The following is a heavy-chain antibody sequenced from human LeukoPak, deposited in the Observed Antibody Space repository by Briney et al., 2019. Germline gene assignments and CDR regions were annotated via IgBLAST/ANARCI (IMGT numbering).Heavy chain of an antibody. CDR1: GFTFSSYW. CDR2: IKPDGSEK. Sequence: PGGSLRLSCAASGFTFSSYWMSWVRQAPGKGLEWVANIKPDGSEKYYVDSVKGRFTISRDNAKNSLYLQMNSLRAEDTAVYYCAMDYGGNSDNYWGQGTPVTVSS. V-gene: IGHV3-7*04. J-gene: IGHJ4*02. CDR3: AMDYGGNSDNY. D-gene: IGHD4-23*01.